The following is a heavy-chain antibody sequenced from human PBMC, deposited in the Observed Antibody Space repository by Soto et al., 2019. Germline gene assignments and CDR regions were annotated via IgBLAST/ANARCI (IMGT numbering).Heavy chain of an antibody. CDR2: IYYSGST. V-gene: IGHV4-59*01. CDR3: ALELAASASYHTISY. Sequence: PSKNLYIARAVHDECRSRYGMWCIWCPPGKGLEWIGYIYYSGSTNYNTSLKSRVTISVDTSKNQFSLKLSSVTAADTAVYYCALELAASASYHTISYWGQRPLV. CDR1: DECRSRYG. J-gene: IGHJ4*02. D-gene: IGHD3-10*01.